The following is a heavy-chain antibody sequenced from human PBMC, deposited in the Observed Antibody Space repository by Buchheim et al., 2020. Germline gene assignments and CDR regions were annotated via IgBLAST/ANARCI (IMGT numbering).Heavy chain of an antibody. V-gene: IGHV3-7*01. D-gene: IGHD5-24*01. CDR2: IKQDGSEK. CDR1: GFTFSSYW. J-gene: IGHJ6*02. Sequence: EVQLVESGGGLVQPGGSLRLSCAASGFTFSSYWMSWVRQAPGKGLEWVANIKQDGSEKYYVDSVKGRFTISRDNAKNSLYLQMNSLRAEGTAVYYCASTMAAPYYYYYGMDVWGQGTT. CDR3: ASTMAAPYYYYYGMDV.